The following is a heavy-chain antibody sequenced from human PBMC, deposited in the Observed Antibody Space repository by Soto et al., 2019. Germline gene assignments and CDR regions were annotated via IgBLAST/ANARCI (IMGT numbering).Heavy chain of an antibody. CDR2: IYYAGTT. J-gene: IGHJ4*02. D-gene: IGHD3-22*01. Sequence: SETLPLTCTVSDGSISPYYWSWIRQPPGKGLEWIGYIYYAGTTTYNPSLKSRVSISVDTSKNEVSLKLTSVTAADTAVYYCARLGGYYQALDSCGQGTVVTVSS. V-gene: IGHV4-59*08. CDR3: ARLGGYYQALDS. CDR1: DGSISPYY.